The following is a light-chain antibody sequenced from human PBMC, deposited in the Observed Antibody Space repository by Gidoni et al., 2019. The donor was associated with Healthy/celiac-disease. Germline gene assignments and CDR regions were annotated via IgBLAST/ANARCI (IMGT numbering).Light chain of an antibody. CDR3: QSYDSSLSGSKV. J-gene: IGLJ2*01. CDR1: SSNIGAGYD. V-gene: IGLV1-40*01. CDR2: GNS. Sequence: QSVLTQPPPVSAAPGQRVTISCTGSSSNIGAGYDVHWYQQLPGTAPKLLIYGNSNRPSGVPDRFSGSKSGTSASLAITGLQAEDEADYYCQSYDSSLSGSKVFGGGTKLTVL.